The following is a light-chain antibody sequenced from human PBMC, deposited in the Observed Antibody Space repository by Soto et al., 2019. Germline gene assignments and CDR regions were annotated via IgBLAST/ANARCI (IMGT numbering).Light chain of an antibody. V-gene: IGKV1-5*03. CDR1: QSISSW. CDR3: QQYRDNWT. J-gene: IGKJ1*01. CDR2: KAS. Sequence: DTQMTQSPSTLSASVGDRVTITCRASQSISSWLAWYQQKPGTAPKLLIYKASTLQSGVPSRFSGSGSGTEFTLTISSLQPDDSATYYCQQYRDNWTFGQGTKVEIK.